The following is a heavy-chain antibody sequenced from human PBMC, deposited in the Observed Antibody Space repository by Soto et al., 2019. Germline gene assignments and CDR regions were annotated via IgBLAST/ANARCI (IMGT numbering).Heavy chain of an antibody. CDR2: INPNSGGT. J-gene: IGHJ1*01. CDR1: GYTFTGYY. Sequence: ASVKVSCKASGYTFTGYYMHWVRQAPGQGLEWMGWINPNSGGTNYAQKFQGRVTMTRDTSISTAYMELSRLRSDDTAVYYCARVAGTTRGGDCLHFQHWGQGTLVTVSS. V-gene: IGHV1-2*02. D-gene: IGHD2-21*02. CDR3: ARVAGTTRGGDCLHFQH.